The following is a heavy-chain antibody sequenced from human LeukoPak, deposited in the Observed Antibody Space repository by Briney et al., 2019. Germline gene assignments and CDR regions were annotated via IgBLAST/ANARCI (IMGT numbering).Heavy chain of an antibody. CDR2: IYYSGST. Sequence: PAQTLSLTCTVSGGSISSGCYYWRWIRQHPGKGLEWIGYIYYSGSTYYNPSLKSRVTISVDTSKNQFSLKLSSVTAADTAVYYCARSVVYDSSGYYSFFDYWGQGTLVTVSS. J-gene: IGHJ4*02. CDR1: GGSISSGCYY. D-gene: IGHD3-22*01. V-gene: IGHV4-31*03. CDR3: ARSVVYDSSGYYSFFDY.